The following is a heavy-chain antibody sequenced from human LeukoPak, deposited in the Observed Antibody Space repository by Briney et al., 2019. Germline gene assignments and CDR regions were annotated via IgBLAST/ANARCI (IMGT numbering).Heavy chain of an antibody. CDR1: GFTFSSYS. Sequence: GGSLRLSCAASGFTFSSYSMNWVRQAPGKGLEWVSSISSSSSYIYYADSVKGRFTIFRDNAKNSLYLQMNSLRAEDTAVYYCARNYYDSSGYYYPFNYYYYYYMDVWGKGTTVTVSS. J-gene: IGHJ6*03. D-gene: IGHD3-22*01. CDR3: ARNYYDSSGYYYPFNYYYYYYMDV. CDR2: ISSSSSYI. V-gene: IGHV3-21*01.